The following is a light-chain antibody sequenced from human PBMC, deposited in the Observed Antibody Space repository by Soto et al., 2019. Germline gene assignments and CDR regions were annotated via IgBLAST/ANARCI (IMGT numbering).Light chain of an antibody. J-gene: IGLJ1*01. Sequence: QAVLTQPPSASGAPGQSVTISCTGTSSDVGDYNYVSWYQRHPGKAPKLMIYEVSKRPSGVPDRFSGSKSGNTASLTVSGLQAEDEADYYCHSYDNSLNGYVFGPGTQVTV. CDR3: HSYDNSLNGYV. V-gene: IGLV2-8*01. CDR2: EVS. CDR1: SSDVGDYNY.